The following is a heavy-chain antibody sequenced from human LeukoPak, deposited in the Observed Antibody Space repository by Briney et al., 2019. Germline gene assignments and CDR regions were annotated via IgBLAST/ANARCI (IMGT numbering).Heavy chain of an antibody. D-gene: IGHD3-9*01. CDR2: INHSGST. CDR1: GVSFSGYY. Sequence: SETLSLPCAVYGVSFSGYYWSWIRQPPGKGLECVWDINHSGSTNYNPSLKSRVPISEDTSKIQCSLKLSSVTAAATAVYYCARGRGRYVDWSYYYYGMDVWGKGTTVTVSS. CDR3: ARGRGRYVDWSYYYYGMDV. J-gene: IGHJ6*04. V-gene: IGHV4-34*01.